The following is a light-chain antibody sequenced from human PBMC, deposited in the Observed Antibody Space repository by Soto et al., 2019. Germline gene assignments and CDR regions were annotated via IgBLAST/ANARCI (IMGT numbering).Light chain of an antibody. V-gene: IGKV3-20*01. CDR3: QPYGSSSIT. J-gene: IGKJ5*01. CDR1: QSVSRSY. Sequence: EFTPAACDRGLFPFAGSTVYSRTSQSVSRSYFAWYQQKPVQAPRLLIYGAFNRATGIPDRFSGSGSGTDFPLTISRLEPEDFAVYYCQPYGSSSITFGQGTPLEIK. CDR2: GAF.